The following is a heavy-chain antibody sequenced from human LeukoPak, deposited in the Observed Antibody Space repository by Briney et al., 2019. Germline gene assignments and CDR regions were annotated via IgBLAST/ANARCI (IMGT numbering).Heavy chain of an antibody. CDR2: IYHSGST. V-gene: IGHV4-38-2*02. D-gene: IGHD6-13*01. J-gene: IGHJ5*02. CDR3: ARDPAWAADSLHWVDP. CDR1: GYSISSGHY. Sequence: SETLSLTCTVSGYSISSGHYWGWIRQSPDKGLEWIGSIYHSGSTYYDPSLKSRVTISVDTSKNQYSLKLTSVTAADTAIYYCARDPAWAADSLHWVDPWGQGTRVTVSS.